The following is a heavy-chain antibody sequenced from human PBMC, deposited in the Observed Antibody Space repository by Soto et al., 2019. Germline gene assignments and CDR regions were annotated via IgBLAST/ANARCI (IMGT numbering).Heavy chain of an antibody. CDR3: ARDIAARPYYYGMDV. Sequence: ASVKVSCKASGGTFSSYAISWVRQAPGQGLEWMGGIIPIFGTANYAQKFQGRVTITADKSTSTAYMELSSLRSEDTAVYYCARDIAARPYYYGMDVWGQGTTVTVSS. J-gene: IGHJ6*02. V-gene: IGHV1-69*06. CDR1: GGTFSSYA. D-gene: IGHD6-6*01. CDR2: IIPIFGTA.